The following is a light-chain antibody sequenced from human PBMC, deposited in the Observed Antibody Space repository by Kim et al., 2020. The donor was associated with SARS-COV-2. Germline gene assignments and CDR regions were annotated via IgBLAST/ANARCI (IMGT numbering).Light chain of an antibody. J-gene: IGKJ2*01. V-gene: IGKV3-15*01. Sequence: SAGEAVLSCCSGSPGGDGYLAWCQHKPGQAPRLLISGASTRATDIPDRFSGSGSGTEFTLTISRLEPEDVAVYYCQQYATWPFTFGQGTKLEI. CDR3: QQYATWPFT. CDR2: GAS. CDR1: PGGDGY.